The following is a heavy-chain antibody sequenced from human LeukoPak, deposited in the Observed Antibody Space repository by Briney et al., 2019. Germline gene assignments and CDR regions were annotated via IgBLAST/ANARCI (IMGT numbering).Heavy chain of an antibody. CDR1: GFTFSTYW. Sequence: GGSLRLSCVVSGFTFSTYWMSWVRQAPGKGLECVATIKQDGSVKNYGDSVQGRFTISRDNAKNSLYLQMNSLRTEDTAVYYCARPYTVADQLDYWGQGTLVTVSS. D-gene: IGHD2-2*01. J-gene: IGHJ4*02. CDR3: ARPYTVADQLDY. CDR2: IKQDGSVK. V-gene: IGHV3-7*01.